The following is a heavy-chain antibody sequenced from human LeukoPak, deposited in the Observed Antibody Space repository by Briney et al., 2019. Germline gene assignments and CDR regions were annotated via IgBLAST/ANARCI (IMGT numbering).Heavy chain of an antibody. CDR1: GFTFSNFG. CDR3: AKEEGDSYGLLDY. CDR2: ICGRGSTT. Sequence: GGSLRLSCAASGFTFSNFGMSAVPDAPGERVGWVSSICGRGSTTYYTPPVKGQFTISRDNAKNTLYLQMNSLSAQAGAVYSCAKEEGDSYGLLDYWGQGILVTVSS. V-gene: IGHV3-23*01. J-gene: IGHJ4*02. D-gene: IGHD5-18*01.